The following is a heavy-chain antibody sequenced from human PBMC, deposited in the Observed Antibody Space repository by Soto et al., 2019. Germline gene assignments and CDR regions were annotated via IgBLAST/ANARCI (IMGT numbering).Heavy chain of an antibody. Sequence: SETLSLTCAVYGGSFSGYYWSWIRQPPGKGLEWIGEINHSGSTNYNPSLKSRVTISVDTSKNQFSRKLSSVTAADTAVYYCARGKRPPNCSGGSCYSGFDYWGQGTLVTVSS. J-gene: IGHJ4*02. CDR1: GGSFSGYY. D-gene: IGHD2-15*01. V-gene: IGHV4-34*01. CDR2: INHSGST. CDR3: ARGKRPPNCSGGSCYSGFDY.